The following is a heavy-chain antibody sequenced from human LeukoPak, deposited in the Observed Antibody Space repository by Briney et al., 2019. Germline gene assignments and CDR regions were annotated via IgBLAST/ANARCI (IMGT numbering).Heavy chain of an antibody. D-gene: IGHD3-3*01. CDR2: VSYDGSNK. J-gene: IGHJ4*02. Sequence: GGSLRVSCAASGFTFSRYAMRWVRQAPGKGLEWVAVVSYDGSNKYYADSVKGRFTISRDNSKNTLYLQMNSLRAEDTAVYYCARDHIPDYDFWSGSDYWGQGTLVTVSS. CDR1: GFTFSRYA. V-gene: IGHV3-30-3*01. CDR3: ARDHIPDYDFWSGSDY.